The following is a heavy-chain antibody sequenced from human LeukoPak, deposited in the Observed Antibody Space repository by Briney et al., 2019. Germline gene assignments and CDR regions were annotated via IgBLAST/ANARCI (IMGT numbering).Heavy chain of an antibody. CDR2: IYYSGST. J-gene: IGHJ4*02. CDR1: GGSISSYY. Sequence: SETLSLTCTVSGGSISSYYWSWIRQPPGKGLEWIGYIYYSGSTNYNPSLKSRVTISVDTSKNQFSLKLISVTAADTAVYYCAREKDGSCYDYWGQGTLVTVSS. CDR3: AREKDGSCYDY. D-gene: IGHD2-15*01. V-gene: IGHV4-59*01.